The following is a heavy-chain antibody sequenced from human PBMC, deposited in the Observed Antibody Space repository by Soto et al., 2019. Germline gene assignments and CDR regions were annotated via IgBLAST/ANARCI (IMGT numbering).Heavy chain of an antibody. Sequence: QLQLQESGPGLVKPSETLSLTCTVSGGSISSSSYYWGWIRQPPGKGLEWIGSIYYSGSTYYNPSLQSRVTISVETSKNQLSLKLSSVTAADTAVYYCARQRIAVAGLGWFDPWGQGTLVTVSS. CDR1: GGSISSSSYY. CDR3: ARQRIAVAGLGWFDP. D-gene: IGHD6-19*01. V-gene: IGHV4-39*01. J-gene: IGHJ5*02. CDR2: IYYSGST.